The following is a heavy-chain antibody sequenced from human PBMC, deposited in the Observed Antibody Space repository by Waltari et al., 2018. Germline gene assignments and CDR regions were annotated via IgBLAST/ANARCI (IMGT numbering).Heavy chain of an antibody. Sequence: EVQLVQSGAEVKKPGATVKISCKASGYTFTDYYMHWVQQAPGKGLEWMGRVDPEDGETIYAEKFQGRVTRTADTSTDTAYMELSSLRSEDTAVYYCATEHQYSYGQGYGYWGQGTLVTVSS. V-gene: IGHV1-69-2*01. CDR1: GYTFTDYY. CDR2: VDPEDGET. CDR3: ATEHQYSYGQGYGY. D-gene: IGHD5-18*01. J-gene: IGHJ4*02.